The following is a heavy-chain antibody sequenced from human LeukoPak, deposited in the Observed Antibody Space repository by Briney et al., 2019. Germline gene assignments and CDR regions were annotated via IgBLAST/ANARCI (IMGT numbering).Heavy chain of an antibody. CDR1: GGSFSGYY. D-gene: IGHD6-13*01. Sequence: SETLSLTCAVYGGSFSGYYWSWIRQPPGKGLEWIGEINHSGSTNYNPSLKSRVTISVDTSKNQFSLKLSSVTTADTAVYYCARIAAAPGDYWGQGTLVTVSS. CDR2: INHSGST. CDR3: ARIAAAPGDY. J-gene: IGHJ4*02. V-gene: IGHV4-34*01.